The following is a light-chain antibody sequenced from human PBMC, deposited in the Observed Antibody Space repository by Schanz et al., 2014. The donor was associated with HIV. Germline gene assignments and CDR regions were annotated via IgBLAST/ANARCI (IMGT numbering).Light chain of an antibody. V-gene: IGKV1-12*01. Sequence: DIQMTQSPSTLPTSVGDRVTITCRASQSISRRLAWYQQKPGRAPRRLIYLASNLQSGVPSRFSGSGFGTEFTLTISSLQPEDFATYYCQQANSFPLTFGGGTKVEIK. CDR1: QSISRR. J-gene: IGKJ4*01. CDR2: LAS. CDR3: QQANSFPLT.